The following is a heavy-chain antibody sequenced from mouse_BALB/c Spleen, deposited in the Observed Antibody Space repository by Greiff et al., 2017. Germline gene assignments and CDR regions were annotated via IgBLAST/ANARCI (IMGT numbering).Heavy chain of an antibody. V-gene: IGHV5-6*01. Sequence: VQLKESGGDLVKPGGSLKLSCAASGFTFSSYGMSWVRQTPDKRLEWVATISSGGSYTYYPDSVKGRFTISRDNAKNTLYLQMSSLKSEDTAMYYCARHGDGNYEDYAMDYWGQGTSVTVSS. J-gene: IGHJ4*01. D-gene: IGHD2-1*01. CDR3: ARHGDGNYEDYAMDY. CDR2: ISSGGSYT. CDR1: GFTFSSYG.